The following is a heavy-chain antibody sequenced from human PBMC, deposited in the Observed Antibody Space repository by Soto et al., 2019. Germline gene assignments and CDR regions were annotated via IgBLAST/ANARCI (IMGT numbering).Heavy chain of an antibody. CDR1: GGSIINGDYY. J-gene: IGHJ4*02. CDR2: IYYSGNT. D-gene: IGHD3-9*01. V-gene: IGHV4-30-4*01. CDR3: ASGYYDILTGRDTKYYFDY. Sequence: SETLSLTCTVSGGSIINGDYYWTWSRQPPGKDLGWIGYIYYSGNTYYNPSLKSRVMISVDTSKNQFSLNLSSVTAADTAVYYCASGYYDILTGRDTKYYFDYWGQGALVTVS.